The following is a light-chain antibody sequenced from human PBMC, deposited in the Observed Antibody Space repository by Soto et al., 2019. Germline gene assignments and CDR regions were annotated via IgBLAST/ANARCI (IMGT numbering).Light chain of an antibody. V-gene: IGKV1-5*03. J-gene: IGKJ1*01. CDR1: QNIRAC. Sequence: IQMTQYPSTLSASVGSRVTITCRASQNIRACLAWYQQKPGKAPKLLIYKASNLYSGVPSRFSGSASGTEFTLTISSLQSEDFAVYYCQQYNNWPPWTFGQGTKVDIK. CDR3: QQYNNWPPWT. CDR2: KAS.